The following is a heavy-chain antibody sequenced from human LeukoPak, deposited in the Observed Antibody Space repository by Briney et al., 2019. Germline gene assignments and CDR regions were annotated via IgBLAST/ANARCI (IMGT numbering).Heavy chain of an antibody. V-gene: IGHV4-59*10. J-gene: IGHJ4*02. D-gene: IGHD4-17*01. CDR2: IYTSGST. CDR1: GGSFSGYY. CDR3: ARGYGDPERSDY. Sequence: SETLSLTCAVYGGSFSGYYWSWIRQPAGKGLEWIGRIYTSGSTNYNPSLKSRVTMSVDTSKNQFSLKLSSVTAADTAVYYCARGYGDPERSDYWGQGTLVTVSS.